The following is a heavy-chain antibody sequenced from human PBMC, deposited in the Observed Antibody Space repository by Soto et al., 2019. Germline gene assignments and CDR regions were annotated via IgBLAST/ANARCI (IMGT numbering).Heavy chain of an antibody. CDR2: MSYSGHT. V-gene: IGHV4-39*01. Sequence: SETLSLTCGASGYSVTSSDYYWAWLRQPPGKGLEWIGSMSYSGHTYYNPSLKSRVTLSVDTSKNQFSVRLNSVPAADTAVYYCARLSVSLSGPYALHVRGKGTTVTGSS. D-gene: IGHD2-15*01. CDR1: GYSVTSSDYY. CDR3: ARLSVSLSGPYALHV. J-gene: IGHJ6*03.